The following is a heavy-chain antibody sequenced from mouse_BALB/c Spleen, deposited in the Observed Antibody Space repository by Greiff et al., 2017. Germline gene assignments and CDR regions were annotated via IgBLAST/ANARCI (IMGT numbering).Heavy chain of an antibody. J-gene: IGHJ2*01. CDR3: ARLGSNYFDY. CDR1: GFTFSSYA. CDR2: ISSGGSYT. D-gene: IGHD1-3*01. V-gene: IGHV5-9-1*01. Sequence: EVMLVESGGGLVKPGGSLKLSCAASGFTFSSYAMSWVRQTPEKRLEWVATISSGGSYTYYPDSVKGRFTISRDNAKNTLYLQMSSLRSEDTAMYYCARLGSNYFDYWGQGTTLTVSS.